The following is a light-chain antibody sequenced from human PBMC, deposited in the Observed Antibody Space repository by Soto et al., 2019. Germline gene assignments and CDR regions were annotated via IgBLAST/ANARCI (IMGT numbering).Light chain of an antibody. J-gene: IGKJ1*01. CDR3: HQYFDWPRGT. CDR1: QSVNGH. CDR2: GTS. V-gene: IGKV3-15*01. Sequence: EIVVTQSPATLSVSPGERATLSCRVSQSVNGHLVWYQQRPGQAPRLLIYGTSTRATDVPLRFSGGGSGTEFTLTISSLQSEDFAVYFCHQYFDWPRGTFGQGTKLEI.